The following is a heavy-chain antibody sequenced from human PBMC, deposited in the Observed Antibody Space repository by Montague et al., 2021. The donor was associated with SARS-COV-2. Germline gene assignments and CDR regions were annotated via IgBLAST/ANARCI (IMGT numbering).Heavy chain of an antibody. Sequence: TLSLTCTVSGASISNPTYSWGWIRQPAGKELEWIGHMFTSGSTTYNPSLKSRVTISVDTSKNQFSLRLNSVTAADTAVYYCVREGGSMTFDYWGQGILVTVSS. CDR1: GASISNPTYS. CDR3: VREGGSMTFDY. J-gene: IGHJ4*02. CDR2: MFTSGST. V-gene: IGHV4-61*09. D-gene: IGHD1-26*01.